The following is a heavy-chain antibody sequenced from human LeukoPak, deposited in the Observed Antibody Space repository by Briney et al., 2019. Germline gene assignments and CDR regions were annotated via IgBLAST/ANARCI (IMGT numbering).Heavy chain of an antibody. CDR1: GGSITSTNW. Sequence: MTSETLSLTCGVSGGSITSTNWWSWVRQPPGQGLEWIGEISLSGLTNYNPSLKSRVTMALDKSKNHLSLNLTSATAADTAVYYCSRENGAFSPFGHWGQGTLVTVPS. CDR2: ISLSGLT. CDR3: SRENGAFSPFGH. J-gene: IGHJ4*02. V-gene: IGHV4-4*02. D-gene: IGHD2-8*01.